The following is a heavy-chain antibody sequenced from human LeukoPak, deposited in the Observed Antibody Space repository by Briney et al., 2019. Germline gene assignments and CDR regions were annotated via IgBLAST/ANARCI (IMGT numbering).Heavy chain of an antibody. CDR2: IYYSGST. Sequence: SETLSLTCTVSGGSISSYYWSWIRQPPGKGLEWIGYIYYSGSTNYNPSLKSRVTISVDTSKNQFSLKLSSVTAADTAVYYCARVVGDYYDSSGSNSYYFDYWGQGTLVTVSS. CDR1: GGSISSYY. V-gene: IGHV4-59*01. J-gene: IGHJ4*02. D-gene: IGHD3-22*01. CDR3: ARVVGDYYDSSGSNSYYFDY.